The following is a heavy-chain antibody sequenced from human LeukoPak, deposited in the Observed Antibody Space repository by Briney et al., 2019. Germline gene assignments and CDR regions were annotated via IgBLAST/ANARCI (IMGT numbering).Heavy chain of an antibody. CDR2: ISGSDGST. V-gene: IGHV3-23*01. CDR3: VRNVPCGGDCFSMGEISPYYGMDV. J-gene: IGHJ6*02. Sequence: PGGSLRLSCAASGFTISNYDMSWVRQAPRKGLEWVSAISGSDGSTYYADPVKGRFTISRDNSKNTLYLQMNSLRAEDTAVYYCVRNVPCGGDCFSMGEISPYYGMDVWGQGTTVTVSS. CDR1: GFTISNYD. D-gene: IGHD2-21*02.